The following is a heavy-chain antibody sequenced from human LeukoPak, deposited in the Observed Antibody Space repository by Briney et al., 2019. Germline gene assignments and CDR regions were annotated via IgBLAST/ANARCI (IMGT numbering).Heavy chain of an antibody. Sequence: SVKVSCKASEGTFSSYAISWVRQAPGQGLEWMGGIIPIFGTANYAQKFQGRVTITADESTSTAYMELSSLRSEDTAVYYCARDKRVVGATVAFDIWGQGTMVTVSS. CDR3: ARDKRVVGATVAFDI. V-gene: IGHV1-69*01. J-gene: IGHJ3*02. CDR1: EGTFSSYA. D-gene: IGHD1-26*01. CDR2: IIPIFGTA.